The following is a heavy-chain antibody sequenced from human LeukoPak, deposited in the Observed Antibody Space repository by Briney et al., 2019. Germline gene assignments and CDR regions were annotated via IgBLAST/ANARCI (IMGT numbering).Heavy chain of an antibody. J-gene: IGHJ6*04. CDR3: ARSRNLDV. CDR1: GDSIDRSNYY. D-gene: IGHD1-14*01. V-gene: IGHV4-61*02. CDR2: IYTSGST. Sequence: PSETLSLTCTVSGDSIDRSNYYWSWIRQPAGKGLEWIGRIYTSGSTNYNPSLKSRVTISVDTSKNQFSLKLSSVTAADTAVYYCARSRNLDVWGKGTTVTVSS.